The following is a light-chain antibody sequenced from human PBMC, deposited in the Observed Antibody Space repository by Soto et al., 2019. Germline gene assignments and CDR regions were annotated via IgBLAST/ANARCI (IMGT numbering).Light chain of an antibody. CDR3: QQYNSLWT. Sequence: DFQMTQSPSTLSASVGDRVTITCRASQSINSWLAWYQQKPGKAPKLLIYDASSLESGVPSRFSGSGSGTEFTLTISSLQPDDFATYYCQQYNSLWTCGPGTKVDI. CDR2: DAS. J-gene: IGKJ1*01. V-gene: IGKV1-5*01. CDR1: QSINSW.